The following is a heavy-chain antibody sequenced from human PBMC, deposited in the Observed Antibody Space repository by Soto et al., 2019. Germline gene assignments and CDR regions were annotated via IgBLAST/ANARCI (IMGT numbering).Heavy chain of an antibody. D-gene: IGHD3-16*01. CDR2: ISYDGSNK. CDR3: AKDGFETLNAPGYYYYYMDV. V-gene: IGHV3-30*18. J-gene: IGHJ6*03. CDR1: GFTFSSYG. Sequence: GGSLRLSCAASGFTFSSYGMHWVRQAPGKGLEWVAVISYDGSNKYYADSVKGRFTISRDNSKNTLYLQMNSLRAEDTAVYYCAKDGFETLNAPGYYYYYMDVWGKGTTVTVSS.